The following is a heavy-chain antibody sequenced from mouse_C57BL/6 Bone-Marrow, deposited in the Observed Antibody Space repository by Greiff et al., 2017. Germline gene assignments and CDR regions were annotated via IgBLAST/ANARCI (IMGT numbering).Heavy chain of an antibody. Sequence: EVQVVESGGGLVQPGGSLKLSCAASGFTFSDYYMYWVRQTPEKRLEWVAYISNGGGSTYYPDTVKGRFTISRDNAKKTLYLQMSRLKSEDTAMYYCARQDYDYAFYAMDYWGQGTSVTVSS. V-gene: IGHV5-12*01. CDR3: ARQDYDYAFYAMDY. D-gene: IGHD2-4*01. CDR1: GFTFSDYY. CDR2: ISNGGGST. J-gene: IGHJ4*01.